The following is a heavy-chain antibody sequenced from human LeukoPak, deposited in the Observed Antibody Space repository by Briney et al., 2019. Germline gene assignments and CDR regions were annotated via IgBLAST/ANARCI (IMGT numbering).Heavy chain of an antibody. CDR3: ARGLNNRKSGRRFDVFEI. J-gene: IGHJ3*02. CDR1: GGSITSNTNY. V-gene: IGHV4-39*07. D-gene: IGHD1-14*01. Sequence: SETLSLTCTVSGGSITSNTNYWGWIRQPPGKGLEWIGNIYYSGTTYYNPFLKSRVTISVDTSKNQFSLRLRSVTAADTAVYYCARGLNNRKSGRRFDVFEIWGQGTMVTVSS. CDR2: IYYSGTT.